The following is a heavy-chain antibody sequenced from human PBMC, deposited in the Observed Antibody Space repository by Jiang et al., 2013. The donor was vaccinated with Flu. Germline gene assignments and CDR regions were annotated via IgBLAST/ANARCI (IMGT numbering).Heavy chain of an antibody. V-gene: IGHV4-38-2*01. CDR1: GYSISSGYF. CDR3: ARTEGGSYWAYFDY. Sequence: QTLSLTCAVSGYSISSGYFWGWIRQPPGKGLEWIGTINHSGSTYHSPPLESRVTMSVDTSKNQFSLVLNSVTAADTALYYCARTEGGSYWAYFDYWGQGTLVTVSS. D-gene: IGHD3-10*01. CDR2: INHSGST. J-gene: IGHJ4*02.